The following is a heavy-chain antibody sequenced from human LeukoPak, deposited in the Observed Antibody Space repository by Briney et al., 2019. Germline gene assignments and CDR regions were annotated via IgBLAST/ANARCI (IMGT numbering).Heavy chain of an antibody. CDR3: AGEEHVAGSFDY. Sequence: GGSLRLSCAVSGFTVSSNYMSWVRQAPGKGLEWVSVIYSGGSTYYADSVKGRFTISRDNSKNTLYLQMNSLRAEDTAVYYCAGEEHVAGSFDYWGQGTLVTVSS. D-gene: IGHD6-19*01. CDR1: GFTVSSNY. V-gene: IGHV3-53*01. J-gene: IGHJ4*02. CDR2: IYSGGST.